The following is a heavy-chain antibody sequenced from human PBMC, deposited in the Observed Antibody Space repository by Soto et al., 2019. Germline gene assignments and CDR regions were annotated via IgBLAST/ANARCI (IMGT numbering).Heavy chain of an antibody. D-gene: IGHD3-10*01. CDR1: GGTFSSYT. J-gene: IGHJ5*02. Sequence: GASVKVSCKASGGTFSSYTISWVRQAPGQGLEWMGRIIPILGIANYAQKFQGRVTITADESTSTAYMELSSLRSEDTAVYYCARGVGSGTYYNQYNWFDPWGQGTLVTVSS. CDR2: IIPILGIA. CDR3: ARGVGSGTYYNQYNWFDP. V-gene: IGHV1-69*02.